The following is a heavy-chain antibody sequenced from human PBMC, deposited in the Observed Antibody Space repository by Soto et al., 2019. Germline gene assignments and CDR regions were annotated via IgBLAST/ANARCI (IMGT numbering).Heavy chain of an antibody. CDR3: ARGGRGFGVVTPHDAFDI. J-gene: IGHJ3*02. CDR2: INPNSGGT. V-gene: IGHV1-2*02. D-gene: IGHD3-3*01. Sequence: ASVKVSCKASGDTFTGYYMHWVRQAPGQGLEWMGWINPNSGGTNYAQKLQGRVTMTTDTSTSTAYMELRSLRSDDTAVYYCARGGRGFGVVTPHDAFDIWGQGTMVTV. CDR1: GDTFTGYY.